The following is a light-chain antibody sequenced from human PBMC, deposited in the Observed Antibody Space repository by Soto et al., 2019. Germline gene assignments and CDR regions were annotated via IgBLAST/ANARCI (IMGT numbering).Light chain of an antibody. CDR2: GAY. CDR1: QSVVNN. V-gene: IGKV3-15*01. CDR3: QHYNHWSPKT. Sequence: VVITHSPASLSVSPGERTSLSCSASQSVVNNLAWYQQKPGQAPRLLIYGAYTRATGIPARFSGSGSGTDFTLTISSLQSEDFEVYYCQHYNHWSPKTFGQGTRWIS. J-gene: IGKJ1*01.